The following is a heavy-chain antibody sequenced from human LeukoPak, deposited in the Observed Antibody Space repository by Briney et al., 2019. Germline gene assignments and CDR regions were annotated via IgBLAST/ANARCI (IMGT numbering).Heavy chain of an antibody. CDR1: GFTFRSYA. V-gene: IGHV3-23*01. CDR2: ISGGRGNT. Sequence: GGSLRLSCAASGFTFRSYAMTWVRQAPGKGLEWVSAISGGRGNTYYADSVKGRFTISRDNSKNTLHLQMNSLRAEDTAVYYCAKDDRGNEAPFDYWGQGTLVTVSS. CDR3: AKDDRGNEAPFDY. J-gene: IGHJ4*02.